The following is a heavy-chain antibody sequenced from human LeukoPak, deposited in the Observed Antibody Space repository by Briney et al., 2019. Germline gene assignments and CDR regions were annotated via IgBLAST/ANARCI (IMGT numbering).Heavy chain of an antibody. V-gene: IGHV3-7*01. J-gene: IGHJ4*02. CDR1: GFSFNNCW. D-gene: IGHD2-15*01. CDR3: ARDGGASY. Sequence: GGSLRLSCAASGFSFNNCWMTWVRQAPGKGLEWVANIKQDGSEKYYVDSVKGRFTISRDNAKNSLYLQMNSLRAEDTGVYYCARDGGASYWGQGTLVTVSS. CDR2: IKQDGSEK.